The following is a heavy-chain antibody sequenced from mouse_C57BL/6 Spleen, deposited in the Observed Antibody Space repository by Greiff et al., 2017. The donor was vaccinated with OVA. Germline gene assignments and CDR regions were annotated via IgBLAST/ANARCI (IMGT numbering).Heavy chain of an antibody. D-gene: IGHD2-4*01. CDR2: INYDGSST. Sequence: VQLKESEGGLVQPGSSMKLSCTASGFTFSDYYMAWVRQVPEKGLEWVANINYDGSSTYYLDSLKSRFIISRDNAKNILYLQMSSLKSEDTATYYCARDGYDYDWYFDVWGTGTTVTVSS. V-gene: IGHV5-16*01. CDR1: GFTFSDYY. J-gene: IGHJ1*03. CDR3: ARDGYDYDWYFDV.